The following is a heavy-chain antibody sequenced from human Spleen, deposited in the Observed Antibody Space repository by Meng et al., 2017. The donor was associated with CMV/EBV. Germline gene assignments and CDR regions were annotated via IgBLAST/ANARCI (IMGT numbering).Heavy chain of an antibody. D-gene: IGHD2-2*01. CDR1: GFTFSSYW. V-gene: IGHV3-74*01. J-gene: IGHJ4*02. CDR3: ARGDYQLLWGF. CDR2: INSDGSST. Sequence: GESLKISCAASGFTFSSYWMHWVRQAPGKGLVWVSRINSDGSSTSYADSVKGRFTISRDNAKNTLYLQMNSLRAEDTAVYYCARGDYQLLWGFWGQGTLVTVSS.